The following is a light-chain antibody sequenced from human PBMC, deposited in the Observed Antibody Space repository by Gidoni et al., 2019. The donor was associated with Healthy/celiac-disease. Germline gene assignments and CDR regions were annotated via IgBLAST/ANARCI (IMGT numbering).Light chain of an antibody. V-gene: IGKV2-28*01. J-gene: IGKJ4*01. Sequence: DSVMTQSPLSLPVTPGEPASISCRSSQSILHSNGYNYLDWYLQKPGQSPQLLIYLGSNRASGVPDRFSGSGSGTDFTLKISRVEAEDVGFYYCMQALQTPLLTFGAGTKVEIK. CDR3: MQALQTPLLT. CDR2: LGS. CDR1: QSILHSNGYNY.